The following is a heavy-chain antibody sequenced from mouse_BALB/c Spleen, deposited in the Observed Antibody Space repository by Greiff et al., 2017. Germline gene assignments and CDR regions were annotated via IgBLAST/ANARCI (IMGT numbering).Heavy chain of an antibody. J-gene: IGHJ3*01. V-gene: IGHV5-6-5*01. D-gene: IGHD2-14*01. CDR2: ISSGGST. CDR1: GFTFSSYA. Sequence: EVQLLESGGGLVKPGGSLKLSCAASGFTFSSYAMSWVRQTPEKRLEWVASISSGGSTYYPDSVKGRFTISRDNARNILYLQMSSLRSEDTAMYYCARGGVRQAWFAYWGQGTLVTVSA. CDR3: ARGGVRQAWFAY.